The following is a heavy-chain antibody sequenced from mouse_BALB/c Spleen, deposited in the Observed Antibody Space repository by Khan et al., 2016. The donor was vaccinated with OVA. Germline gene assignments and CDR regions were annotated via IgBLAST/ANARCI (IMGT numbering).Heavy chain of an antibody. D-gene: IGHD2-10*01. CDR1: GFAFNSYD. CDR3: TRPSYYVNPWCTY. CDR2: ISSTGSYT. V-gene: IGHV5-9*02. J-gene: IGHJ3*01. Sequence: DVMLVESGGGLVKPGGSLKLSCEVSGFAFNSYDMSWVRQTPEKRLEWVATISSTGSYTYYPDSVKGRFTISKDHARNTMYLQMRSLRSQDTALYYCTRPSYYVNPWCTYWGQGTLVTVSA.